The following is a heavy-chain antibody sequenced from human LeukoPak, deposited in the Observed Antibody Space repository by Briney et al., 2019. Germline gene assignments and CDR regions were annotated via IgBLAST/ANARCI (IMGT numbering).Heavy chain of an antibody. V-gene: IGHV3-49*04. CDR3: TRDPYYFDSSGYYHHAFDI. D-gene: IGHD3-22*01. J-gene: IGHJ3*02. CDR2: IRSKVYGGTT. Sequence: QPGGSLRLSCAASGFTFSSYEMNWVRQAPGKGLECIGFIRSKVYGGTTEYAASVKGRFTISRDDSKSIAYLQMNSLKTEDTAVYYCTRDPYYFDSSGYYHHAFDIWGQGTMVAVSS. CDR1: GFTFSSYE.